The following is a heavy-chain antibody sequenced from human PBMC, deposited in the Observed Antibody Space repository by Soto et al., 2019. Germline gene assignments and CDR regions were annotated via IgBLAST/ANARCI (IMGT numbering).Heavy chain of an antibody. CDR2: INHSGST. D-gene: IGHD6-13*01. V-gene: IGHV4-34*01. J-gene: IGHJ5*02. Sequence: QVQLQQWGAGLLKPSETLSLTCAVYGGSFSGYYWSWIRQPPGKGLEWIGEINHSGSTNHNPSLRSRGTISVDTSKNQFSRKLSSVTAADTAVYYCARVQLPAAAGTGGWFDPWGQGTLVTVSS. CDR3: ARVQLPAAAGTGGWFDP. CDR1: GGSFSGYY.